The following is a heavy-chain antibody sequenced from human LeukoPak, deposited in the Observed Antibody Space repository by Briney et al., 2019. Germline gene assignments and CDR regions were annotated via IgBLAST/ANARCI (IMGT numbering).Heavy chain of an antibody. V-gene: IGHV1-46*01. CDR2: INPSGGST. J-gene: IGHJ4*02. Sequence: GGSLRLSCAASGYTFTSYYMHWVRQAPGQGLEWMGIINPSGGSTSYAQKFQGRVTMTRDTSTSTVYMELSSLRSEDTAVYYCARDTGIAVAGYYFDYWGQGALVTVSS. CDR3: ARDTGIAVAGYYFDY. D-gene: IGHD6-19*01. CDR1: GYTFTSYY.